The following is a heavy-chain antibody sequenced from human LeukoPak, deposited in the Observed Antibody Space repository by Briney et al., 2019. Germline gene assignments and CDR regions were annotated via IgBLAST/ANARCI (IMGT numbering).Heavy chain of an antibody. CDR2: INPNSGGT. V-gene: IGHV1-2*02. CDR3: ARGYYGSGSYYSGDRVDY. CDR1: GYTFTGYY. J-gene: IGHJ4*02. D-gene: IGHD3-10*01. Sequence: GASVKVSCKASGYTFTGYYMHWVRQAPGQGLGWMGWINPNSGGTNYAQKFQGRVTMTRDTSISTAYMELSRLRSDDTAVYYCARGYYGSGSYYSGDRVDYWGQGTLVTVSS.